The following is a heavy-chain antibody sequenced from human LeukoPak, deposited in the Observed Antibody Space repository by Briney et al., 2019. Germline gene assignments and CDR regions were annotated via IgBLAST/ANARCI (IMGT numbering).Heavy chain of an antibody. V-gene: IGHV4-38-2*02. CDR2: IYHSGST. CDR3: ARELRYCSSISCHDY. D-gene: IGHD2-2*01. Sequence: SETLSLTCTVSGYSISSGYYWGWIRQPPGKGLEWIGSIYHSGSTYYNPSLKSRVTISVDTSKNQFSLKLSSVTAADTAVYYCARELRYCSSISCHDYWGQGTLVTVSS. J-gene: IGHJ4*02. CDR1: GYSISSGYY.